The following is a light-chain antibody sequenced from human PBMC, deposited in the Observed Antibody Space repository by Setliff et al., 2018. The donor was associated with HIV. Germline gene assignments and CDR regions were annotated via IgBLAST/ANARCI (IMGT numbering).Light chain of an antibody. CDR1: NTDVGGYNY. V-gene: IGLV2-23*02. Sequence: QPALTQPASVSGSPGQSITISCTGTNTDVGGYNYVSWYQHHPGKAPRLVIYDVNMRPAGVSNRFSGSKSGNTASLTISGLQAEDEADYYCCSYATGTSYVFGSGTKVTVL. J-gene: IGLJ1*01. CDR2: DVN. CDR3: CSYATGTSYV.